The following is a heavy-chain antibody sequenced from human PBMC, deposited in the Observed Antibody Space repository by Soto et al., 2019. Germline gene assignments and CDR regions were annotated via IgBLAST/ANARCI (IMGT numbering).Heavy chain of an antibody. CDR1: GFTFDDYA. CDR2: ISWNSGSI. D-gene: IGHD3-10*01. Sequence: EVQLVESGGGLVQPGRSPRLSCAASGFTFDDYAMHWVRQAPGKGLEWVSGISWNSGSIGYADSVKGRFTISRDNAKNSLYLQMNSLRAEDTALYYCAKERRYYGSGSYAFDYWGQGTLVTVSS. J-gene: IGHJ4*02. V-gene: IGHV3-9*01. CDR3: AKERRYYGSGSYAFDY.